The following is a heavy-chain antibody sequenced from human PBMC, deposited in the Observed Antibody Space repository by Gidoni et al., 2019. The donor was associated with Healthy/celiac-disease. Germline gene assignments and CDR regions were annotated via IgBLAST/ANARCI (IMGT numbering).Heavy chain of an antibody. J-gene: IGHJ3*02. V-gene: IGHV4-34*01. CDR1: GGSFSGCY. CDR2: INHSGST. Sequence: QVQLQQWGAGLLKPSETLSLTCAVYGGSFSGCYGSWIRPPPGKGLEWIGEINHSGSTNYNPSLKSRVTRSLDTSKNQFSLKLSSVTAADTAVYYCARRITMIVVVITADAFDIWGQGTMVTVSS. D-gene: IGHD3-22*01. CDR3: ARRITMIVVVITADAFDI.